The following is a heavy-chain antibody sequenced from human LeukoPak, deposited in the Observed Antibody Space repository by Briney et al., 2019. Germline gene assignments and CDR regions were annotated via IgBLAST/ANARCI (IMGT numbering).Heavy chain of an antibody. D-gene: IGHD5-24*01. J-gene: IGHJ4*02. CDR3: ASPVEMVYYFDY. CDR2: ISYDGSNK. CDR1: GFTFSSYG. Sequence: PGGSLRLSCAASGFTFSSYGMHWVRQAPGKGLEWVAVISYDGSNKYYADSVKGRFTISRDNSKNTLYLQMNSLRAEDTAVYYCASPVEMVYYFDYWGQGTLVTVSS. V-gene: IGHV3-30*03.